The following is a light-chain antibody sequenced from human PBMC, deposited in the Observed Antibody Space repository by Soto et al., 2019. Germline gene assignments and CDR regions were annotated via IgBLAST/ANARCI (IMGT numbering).Light chain of an antibody. CDR1: QRISDN. CDR3: QQYKSWPPLT. CDR2: GAS. Sequence: DIVMTQSPAILSVSLGERATLSCLASQRISDNLAWYQQRSGQAPRLLIYGASTMATGVPARFSGSGSGTEFTLTISSLQSDDFAIYYCQQYKSWPPLTFGGGTKVE. V-gene: IGKV3-15*01. J-gene: IGKJ4*01.